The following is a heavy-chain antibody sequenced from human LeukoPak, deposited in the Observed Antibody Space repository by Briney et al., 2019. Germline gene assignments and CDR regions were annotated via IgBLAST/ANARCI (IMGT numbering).Heavy chain of an antibody. CDR1: GYTLTELS. CDR2: FDPEDGET. CDR3: TTIVGATRSRKFDY. Sequence: ASVKVSCKFSGYTLTELSMHWVRQAPGKGLEWMGGFDPEDGETIYAQKFQGRVTMTEDTSTDTAYMELSSLRSEDTAVYYCTTIVGATRSRKFDYWGRGTLVTVSS. V-gene: IGHV1-24*01. D-gene: IGHD1-26*01. J-gene: IGHJ4*02.